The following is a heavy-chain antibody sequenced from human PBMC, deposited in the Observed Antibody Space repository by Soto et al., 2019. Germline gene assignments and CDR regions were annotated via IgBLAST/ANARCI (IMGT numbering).Heavy chain of an antibody. CDR1: GFTFSSYC. CDR2: MTSSSTYI. CDR3: ARDSTIFGVVIMTAFDV. Sequence: PGGSLRLSCAASGFTFSSYCMNWVRQAPGKGLEWVSSMTSSSTYIYYADSVKGRFTISRDNAKRSLYLQMNSLRAEDTAVYYWARDSTIFGVVIMTAFDVWGQGTMVTVSS. J-gene: IGHJ3*01. V-gene: IGHV3-21*01. D-gene: IGHD3-3*01.